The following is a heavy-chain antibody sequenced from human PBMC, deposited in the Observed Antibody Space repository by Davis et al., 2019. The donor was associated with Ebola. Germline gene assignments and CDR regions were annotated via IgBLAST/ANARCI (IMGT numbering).Heavy chain of an antibody. CDR1: GDSMKTYL. CDR3: ARNSDYGGNDVFDI. V-gene: IGHV4-59*01. J-gene: IGHJ3*02. Sequence: MPSETLSLTCTVPGDSMKTYLWSWIRQPQGKGLEWIGYIFYSGSTTYNPSLKSRVTMSIATSKKQFSLKVNAVTPADTAVYYCARNSDYGGNDVFDIWGQGTMVTVSS. CDR2: IFYSGST. D-gene: IGHD4-23*01.